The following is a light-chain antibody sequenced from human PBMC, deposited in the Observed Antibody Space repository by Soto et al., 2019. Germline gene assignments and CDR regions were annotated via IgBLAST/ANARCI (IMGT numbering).Light chain of an antibody. CDR3: SSYAGSDNVV. CDR1: SSDVGGYNF. V-gene: IGLV2-8*01. J-gene: IGLJ2*01. Sequence: QSVLTQPPSASGSPGQPVTISCTGTSSDVGGYNFVSWFQQHPGKAPQLMIYEVSKRPSGVPDRFSGSKSGSTASLTVSGLQADDEADYYCSSYAGSDNVVFGGGTKLTVL. CDR2: EVS.